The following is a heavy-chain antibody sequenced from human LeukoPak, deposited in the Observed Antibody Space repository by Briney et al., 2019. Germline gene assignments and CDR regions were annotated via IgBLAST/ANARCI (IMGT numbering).Heavy chain of an antibody. CDR2: INPNSGGT. CDR1: GYIFTDYY. V-gene: IGHV1/OR15-1*02. J-gene: IGHJ4*02. CDR3: ARDRAWRFGELSDY. D-gene: IGHD3-10*01. Sequence: ASVKVSCKASGYIFTDYYMHWVRQAPGQELGWMGRINPNSGGTNYAQKFQGRVTMTRDTSISTAYTELSSLRSEDTATYYCARDRAWRFGELSDYWGQGTLVTVSS.